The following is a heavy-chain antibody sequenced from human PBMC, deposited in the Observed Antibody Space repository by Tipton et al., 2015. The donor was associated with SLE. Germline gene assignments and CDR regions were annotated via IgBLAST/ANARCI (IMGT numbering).Heavy chain of an antibody. V-gene: IGHV3-23*01. D-gene: IGHD6-19*01. CDR1: GFNFRSYV. J-gene: IGHJ6*02. Sequence: SLRPSCAASGFNFRSYVMSWVRQAPGKGLEWVSDISGTGDRRYYVDSVKGRFTMSRDNSRNTLYLQMNSLRVEDTAVYFCAKHKREAVAGLGYYYGMDVWGQGTTVTV. CDR2: ISGTGDRR. CDR3: AKHKREAVAGLGYYYGMDV.